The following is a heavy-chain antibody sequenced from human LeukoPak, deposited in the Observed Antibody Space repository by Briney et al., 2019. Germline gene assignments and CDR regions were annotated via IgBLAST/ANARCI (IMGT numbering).Heavy chain of an antibody. J-gene: IGHJ4*02. CDR2: ISAYNGNT. Sequence: GASVKVSCKASGYTFTGYYMHWVRQAPGQGLEWMGWISAYNGNTNYAQKLQGRVTMTTDTSTSTAYMELRSLRSDDTAVYYCARDLVVVVPDSLKPFDYWGQGTLVTVSS. D-gene: IGHD2-2*01. CDR1: GYTFTGYY. CDR3: ARDLVVVVPDSLKPFDY. V-gene: IGHV1-18*04.